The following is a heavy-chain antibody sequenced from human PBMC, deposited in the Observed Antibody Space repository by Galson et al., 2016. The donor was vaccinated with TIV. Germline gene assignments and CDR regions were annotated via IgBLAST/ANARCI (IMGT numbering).Heavy chain of an antibody. J-gene: IGHJ3*01. Sequence: TLSLTCSVSGVSISSGFSYWNWVRQSPGQGLEWIGYIHFTGRTYYNPSFQSRVSISVDTSKSQFSLNLRSVTAADTAVYFCARDAGTYYHAFDVWGQGTMVTVSS. V-gene: IGHV4-31*03. CDR3: ARDAGTYYHAFDV. CDR1: GVSISSGFSY. CDR2: IHFTGRT. D-gene: IGHD3-22*01.